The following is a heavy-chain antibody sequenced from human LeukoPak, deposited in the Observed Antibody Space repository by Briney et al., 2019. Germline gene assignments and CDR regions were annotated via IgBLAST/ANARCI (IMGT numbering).Heavy chain of an antibody. CDR3: ARSKYYDSSGYYLGLDY. CDR1: GFTFSSYW. Sequence: GGSLRLSCAASGFTFSSYWMSWVRQAPGKGREWVANIKQDGSEKYYVDSVKGRFTISRDNAKNSLYLQMNSLRAEDTAVYYCARSKYYDSSGYYLGLDYWGQGTLVTVSS. J-gene: IGHJ4*02. V-gene: IGHV3-7*01. CDR2: IKQDGSEK. D-gene: IGHD3-22*01.